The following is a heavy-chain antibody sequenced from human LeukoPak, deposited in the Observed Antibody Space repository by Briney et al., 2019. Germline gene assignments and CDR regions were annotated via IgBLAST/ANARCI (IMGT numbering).Heavy chain of an antibody. CDR1: GGSISSGNYY. CDR3: ARDRPGTYFDY. CDR2: IYTSGST. V-gene: IGHV4-61*02. Sequence: SETLSLTCTVSGGSISSGNYYWTWIRQPAGKALEWIGRIYTSGSTNYNYSLKSRVTMSADTSKNQFSLNLSSVTAADTAVYYCARDRPGTYFDYWGQGTLVTVSS. D-gene: IGHD1-26*01. J-gene: IGHJ4*02.